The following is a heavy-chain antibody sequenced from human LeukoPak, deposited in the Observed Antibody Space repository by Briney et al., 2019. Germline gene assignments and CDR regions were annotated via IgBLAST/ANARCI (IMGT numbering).Heavy chain of an antibody. V-gene: IGHV1-2*02. J-gene: IGHJ6*02. Sequence: ASVKGSCKASGYTFTGYYMHWVRQAPGPGIEWMGWINPNSGGTNHAQKFQGRVTMTRDTSISTAYMELSRLRSDDTAVYYCARDQVATGVPAVYYYYGMDVWGQGTTVTVSS. CDR1: GYTFTGYY. D-gene: IGHD5-12*01. CDR2: INPNSGGT. CDR3: ARDQVATGVPAVYYYYGMDV.